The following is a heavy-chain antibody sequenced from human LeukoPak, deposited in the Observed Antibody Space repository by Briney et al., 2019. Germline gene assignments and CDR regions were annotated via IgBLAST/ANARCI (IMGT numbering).Heavy chain of an antibody. D-gene: IGHD4-17*01. V-gene: IGHV1-8*01. J-gene: IGHJ4*02. Sequence: GASVKVSCKASGYTFTSYDINWVRQATGQGLEWMGWMNPNSGNTGYAQKFQGRATMTRNTSISTAYMELSSLRSEDTAVYYCARGGAVTTSSPPDYWGQGTLVTVSS. CDR3: ARGGAVTTSSPPDY. CDR2: MNPNSGNT. CDR1: GYTFTSYD.